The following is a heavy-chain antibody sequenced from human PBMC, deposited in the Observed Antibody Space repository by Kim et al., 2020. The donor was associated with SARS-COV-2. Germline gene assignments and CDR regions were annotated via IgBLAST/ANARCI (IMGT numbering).Heavy chain of an antibody. V-gene: IGHV4-39*01. CDR2: IYYSGST. Sequence: SETLSLTCTVSGGSISSSSYYWGWIRQPPGKGLEWIGSIYYSGSTYYNPSLKSRVTISVDTSKNQFSLKLSSVTAADTAVYYCARHMGYPPPSLFDYWGQGTLVTVSS. CDR3: ARHMGYPPPSLFDY. D-gene: IGHD5-12*01. CDR1: GGSISSSSYY. J-gene: IGHJ4*02.